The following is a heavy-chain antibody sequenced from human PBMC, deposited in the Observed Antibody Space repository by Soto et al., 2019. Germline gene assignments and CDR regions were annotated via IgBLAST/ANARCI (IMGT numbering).Heavy chain of an antibody. D-gene: IGHD3-3*01. Sequence: PGGSLRLSCAASGFTFSSYAMHWVRQAPGKGLEWVAVISYDGSNKYYADSVKGRFTISRDNSKNTLYLQMNSLRAEDTAVYYCARDGRITIFGVVEDWGQGTLVTVSS. V-gene: IGHV3-30-3*01. J-gene: IGHJ4*02. CDR3: ARDGRITIFGVVED. CDR1: GFTFSSYA. CDR2: ISYDGSNK.